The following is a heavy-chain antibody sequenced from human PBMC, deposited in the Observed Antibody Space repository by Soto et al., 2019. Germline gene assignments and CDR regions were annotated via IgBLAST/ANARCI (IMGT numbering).Heavy chain of an antibody. CDR3: AREPATAKPEGVDF. J-gene: IGHJ4*02. Sequence: ASVKVSCTASGSTFSDYYIHWVRQAPGQGLEWMGWINPNSGGTKYAPKFQGGVTMTRDTSITTAYMELSRLRSGDTAVYYCAREPATAKPEGVDFWGQGTLVTVSS. D-gene: IGHD1-1*01. CDR2: INPNSGGT. CDR1: GSTFSDYY. V-gene: IGHV1-2*02.